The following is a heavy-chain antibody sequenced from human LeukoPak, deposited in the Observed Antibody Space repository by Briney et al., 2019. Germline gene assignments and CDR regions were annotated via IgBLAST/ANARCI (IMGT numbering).Heavy chain of an antibody. CDR3: AKDLVGGPDY. CDR2: ISGSGTGT. J-gene: IGHJ4*02. V-gene: IGHV3-23*01. CDR1: GFTFSSSS. D-gene: IGHD4-23*01. Sequence: GGSLRLSCAATGFTFSSSSMSWVRQAPGRGLEWVSLISGSGTGTYYADSVRGRFTISRDNSKNTLYLQMNSLRAEDTAMYYCAKDLVGGPDYWGQGTLVTVSS.